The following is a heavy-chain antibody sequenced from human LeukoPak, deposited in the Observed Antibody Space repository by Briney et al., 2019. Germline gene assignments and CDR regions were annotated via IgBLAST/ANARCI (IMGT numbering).Heavy chain of an antibody. Sequence: GGSLRLSCAASGFTFSSYAMHWVRQAPGKGLEWVAVISYDGSNKYYADSVKGRFTISRDNSKNTLYLQMNSLRAEDTAVYYCAPGAYDYWGQGTLVTVSS. CDR1: GFTFSSYA. V-gene: IGHV3-30-3*01. CDR2: ISYDGSNK. J-gene: IGHJ4*02. CDR3: APGAYDY. D-gene: IGHD1-14*01.